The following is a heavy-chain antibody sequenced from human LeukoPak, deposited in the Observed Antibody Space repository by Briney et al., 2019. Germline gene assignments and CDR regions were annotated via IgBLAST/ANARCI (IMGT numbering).Heavy chain of an antibody. CDR2: IYYSGST. Sequence: PSETLSLTCTVSGASISDYYWTWIRQHPGKGLEWIGYIYYSGSTYYNPSLKSRVTISVDTSKNQFSLKLSSVTAADTAVYYCAREGYCSSTSCYGFDPWGQGTLVTVSS. J-gene: IGHJ5*02. V-gene: IGHV4-31*03. D-gene: IGHD2-2*01. CDR3: AREGYCSSTSCYGFDP. CDR1: GASISDYY.